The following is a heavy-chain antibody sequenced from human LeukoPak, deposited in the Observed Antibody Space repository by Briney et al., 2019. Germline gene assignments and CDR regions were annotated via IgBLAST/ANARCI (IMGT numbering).Heavy chain of an antibody. Sequence: GGSLRLPCAASGFTFSSYGMNWVRQAPGKGLGWVSYISSSSSIIYYADSVKGRFTISRDNAKNSLYLQMNSLRDEDTAVYYCARGATYFDYWGQGTLVTVSS. CDR3: ARGATYFDY. V-gene: IGHV3-48*02. D-gene: IGHD1-26*01. CDR2: ISSSSSII. J-gene: IGHJ4*02. CDR1: GFTFSSYG.